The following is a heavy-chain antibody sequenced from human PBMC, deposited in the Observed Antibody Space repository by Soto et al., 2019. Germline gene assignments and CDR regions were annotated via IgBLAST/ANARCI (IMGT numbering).Heavy chain of an antibody. J-gene: IGHJ6*02. Sequence: ASVKVSCKASGGTFSSYAIGWVRQAPGQGLEWMGGIIPIFSTANYAQKSQGRVTITADESTSTAYIELSSLRSEDTAVYYCATETKDYDSSGYYRRSGMDVWGQGTTVTVSS. V-gene: IGHV1-69*13. CDR2: IIPIFSTA. CDR1: GGTFSSYA. D-gene: IGHD3-22*01. CDR3: ATETKDYDSSGYYRRSGMDV.